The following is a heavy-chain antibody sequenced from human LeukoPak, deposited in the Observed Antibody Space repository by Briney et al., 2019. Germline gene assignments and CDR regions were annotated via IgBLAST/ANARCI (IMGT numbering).Heavy chain of an antibody. CDR2: ISYDGSNK. D-gene: IGHD6-19*01. Sequence: PGGSLRLSCAASGFAFNTYAMHWVRQAPGKGLEWVAVISYDGSNKYYADSVKGRFTISRDNSKNTLYLQMNSLRAEDTAVYYCARGHAQWLFKTQADYWGQGTLVTVSS. J-gene: IGHJ4*02. V-gene: IGHV3-30*19. CDR3: ARGHAQWLFKTQADY. CDR1: GFAFNTYA.